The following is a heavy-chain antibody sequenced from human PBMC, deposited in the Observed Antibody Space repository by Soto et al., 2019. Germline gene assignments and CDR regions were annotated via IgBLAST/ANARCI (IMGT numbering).Heavy chain of an antibody. CDR1: GFTFSDYY. CDR2: ISSSGSTI. Sequence: PGGSLRLSCAASGFTFSDYYMSWIRQAPGKGLEWVSYISSSGSTIYYADSVKGRFTISRDNAKNSLYLQMNSLKASDTAMYYCARPGGLKGGVYAFDIWGQGTMVTVSS. CDR3: ARPGGLKGGVYAFDI. D-gene: IGHD2-8*02. J-gene: IGHJ3*02. V-gene: IGHV3-11*01.